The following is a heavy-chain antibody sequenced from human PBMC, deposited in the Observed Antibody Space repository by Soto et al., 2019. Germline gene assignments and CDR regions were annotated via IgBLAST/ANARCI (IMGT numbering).Heavy chain of an antibody. CDR2: IYYSGST. CDR3: ARQPRILTGYSGHFAY. CDR1: GGSFSSYY. Sequence: SETLSLTCAVEGGSFSSYYWGWIRQPPGKGLEWIGSIYYSGSTYYNPSLKSRVTISVDTSKNQFSLKLSSVTAADTAVYYCARQPRILTGYSGHFAYWGQGTLVPVSS. D-gene: IGHD3-9*01. V-gene: IGHV4-39*01. J-gene: IGHJ4*02.